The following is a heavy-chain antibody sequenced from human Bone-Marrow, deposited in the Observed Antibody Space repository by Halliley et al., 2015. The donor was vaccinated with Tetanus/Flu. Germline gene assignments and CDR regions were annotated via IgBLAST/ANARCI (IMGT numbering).Heavy chain of an antibody. D-gene: IGHD3-3*01. Sequence: MQLVQSGAEVKKPGESLKISCKGSGYSFNTYSIGWVRQMPGKGLEWMGLIYPRDSDTRYSPSFQGQVTISADKSITTSYLQWSSLKASDTAIYYCARQGIWSDYHKALDAFDIWGQGTMVTVSS. J-gene: IGHJ3*02. CDR1: GYSFNTYS. CDR2: IYPRDSDT. V-gene: IGHV5-51*01. CDR3: ARQGIWSDYHKALDAFDI.